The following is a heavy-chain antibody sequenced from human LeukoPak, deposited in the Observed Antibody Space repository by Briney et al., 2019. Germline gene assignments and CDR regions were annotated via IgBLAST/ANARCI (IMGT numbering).Heavy chain of an antibody. J-gene: IGHJ6*03. Sequence: ASVKVSCKASGGTFSSYAISWVRQAPGQGLEWMGGIIPIFGTANYAQKFQGRVTITTDESTSTAYMELSSLRSEDTAVYYCARVFSKPYYYYYMDVWGKGTTVTVSS. V-gene: IGHV1-69*05. CDR1: GGTFSSYA. CDR2: IIPIFGTA. CDR3: ARVFSKPYYYYYMDV. D-gene: IGHD2/OR15-2a*01.